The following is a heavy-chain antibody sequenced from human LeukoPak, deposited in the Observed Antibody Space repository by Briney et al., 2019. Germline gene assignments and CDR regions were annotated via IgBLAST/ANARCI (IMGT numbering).Heavy chain of an antibody. CDR3: ARDPTMVRVERGYYFDY. J-gene: IGHJ4*02. D-gene: IGHD3-10*01. V-gene: IGHV3-33*01. CDR1: GFTLSSYG. CDR2: IWYDGSNK. Sequence: GGSLRLSCAASGFTLSSYGMHWVRQAPGKGLGWVAVIWYDGSNKYYADSVKGRFTISRDNSKNTLYLQMNSLRAEDTAVYYCARDPTMVRVERGYYFDYWGQGTLVTVSS.